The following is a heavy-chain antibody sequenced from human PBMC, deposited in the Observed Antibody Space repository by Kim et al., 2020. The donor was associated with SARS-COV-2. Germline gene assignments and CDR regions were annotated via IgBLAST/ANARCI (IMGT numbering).Heavy chain of an antibody. Sequence: SGPTLVKPTQTLTLTCTFSGFSLSTGGVGVGWIRQPPGKALECLAVIYWDDAKRYSPSLKSRLTITKDTSKNQVVLTMTNMDPVDTATYFCARRFAYYYDSSTYYPFDYWGQGTLVTVSS. CDR3: ARRFAYYYDSSTYYPFDY. CDR1: GFSLSTGGVG. V-gene: IGHV2-5*02. D-gene: IGHD3-22*01. J-gene: IGHJ4*02. CDR2: IYWDDAK.